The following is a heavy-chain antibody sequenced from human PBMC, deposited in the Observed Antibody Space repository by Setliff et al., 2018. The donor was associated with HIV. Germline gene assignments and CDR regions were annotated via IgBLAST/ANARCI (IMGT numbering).Heavy chain of an antibody. J-gene: IGHJ4*02. D-gene: IGHD6-19*01. CDR3: ARDHRFPPWPSHSSGSMDY. CDR1: GFNFRSYS. CDR2: IDSDESTT. V-gene: IGHV3-74*01. Sequence: GGSLRLSCLGSGFNFRSYSMHWVRQAPGKGLVWVARIDSDESTTISADSVKGRFTISRDNAKNTLFLQMNRLTVEDTAVYYCARDHRFPPWPSHSSGSMDYWGQGTLVTVSS.